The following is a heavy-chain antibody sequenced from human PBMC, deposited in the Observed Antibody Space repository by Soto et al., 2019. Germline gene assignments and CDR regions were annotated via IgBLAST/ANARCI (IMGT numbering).Heavy chain of an antibody. CDR3: ATRGTGTKRFDP. CDR2: IRSKTDGGTT. V-gene: IGHV3-15*07. CDR1: GFTFSNAW. J-gene: IGHJ5*02. D-gene: IGHD1-1*01. Sequence: GGSLRLSCAASGFTFSNAWLNWVRQAPGKGLEWVGRIRSKTDGGTTDYAAPLKGRFTISRDDSKNTLYLQMNSLTTEDTAIYYGATRGTGTKRFDPWGQGTLVTVSS.